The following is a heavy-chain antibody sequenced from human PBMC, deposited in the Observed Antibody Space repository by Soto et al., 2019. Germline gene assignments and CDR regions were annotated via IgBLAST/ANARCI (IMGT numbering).Heavy chain of an antibody. CDR1: GFTFSSYA. CDR2: ISGSGGST. D-gene: IGHD2-15*01. CDR3: AKDRRNFVGVVAPDGDYGDSGGGG. J-gene: IGHJ4*02. Sequence: EVQLLESGGGLVQPGGSLRLSCAASGFTFSSYAMSWVRQAPGKGLEWVSAISGSGGSTYYADSVKGRFTISRDNSKNALYLQMSSLRAEDTAVYYCAKDRRNFVGVVAPDGDYGDSGGGGWGKGTLVTVSS. V-gene: IGHV3-23*01.